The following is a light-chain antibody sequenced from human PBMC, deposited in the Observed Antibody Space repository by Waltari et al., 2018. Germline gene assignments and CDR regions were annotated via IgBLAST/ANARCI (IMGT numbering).Light chain of an antibody. V-gene: IGLV3-1*01. Sequence: SYELTQPPPVPVSPVQTAIITCSGDKLGDKYASWYQQKPGQSPILVMYEDNKRPSGIPERFSASNSGNTATLTISGTQATDEADYYCQAWDSSVVFGGGTKLTVL. CDR3: QAWDSSVV. CDR2: EDN. J-gene: IGLJ2*01. CDR1: KLGDKY.